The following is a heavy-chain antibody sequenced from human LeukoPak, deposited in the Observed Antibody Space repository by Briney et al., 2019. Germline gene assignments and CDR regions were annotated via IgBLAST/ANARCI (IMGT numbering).Heavy chain of an antibody. CDR2: IIHIFGKA. J-gene: IGHJ6*03. V-gene: IGHV1-69*15. CDR1: GGTFSSYA. CDR3: ARDWGDCSGGSCYRYYYYMDV. Sequence: SVNVSCKSSGGTFSSYAISWVRQAPARGLEWVGRIIHIFGKANYAQKFQGSVTNTSDDTTSTDYMELSSLRSEGTAVYYCARDWGDCSGGSCYRYYYYMDVWGKGTTVTVSS. D-gene: IGHD2-15*01.